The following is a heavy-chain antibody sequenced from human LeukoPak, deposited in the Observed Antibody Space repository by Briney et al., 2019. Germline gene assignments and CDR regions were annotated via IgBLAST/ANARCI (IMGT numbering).Heavy chain of an antibody. CDR3: ARDSGWFGELLGRVPFDY. D-gene: IGHD3-10*01. V-gene: IGHV4-31*03. J-gene: IGHJ4*02. CDR2: IYYSGST. Sequence: TSQTLSLTCTVSGGSISSGGYYWSWIRQHPGKGLEWIGYIYYSGSTYYNPSLKSRVTISVDTSKNQFSLKLSSVTAADTAVYYCARDSGWFGELLGRVPFDYWGQGTLVTVSS. CDR1: GGSISSGGYY.